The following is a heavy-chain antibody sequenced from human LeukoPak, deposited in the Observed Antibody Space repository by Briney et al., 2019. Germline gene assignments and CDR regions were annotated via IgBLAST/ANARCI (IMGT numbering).Heavy chain of an antibody. CDR3: ARVGSSGWDH. D-gene: IGHD6-19*01. CDR1: GFTFSKYW. J-gene: IGHJ4*02. Sequence: GGPLRLSCAASGFTFSKYWMSWVRQAPGKGLEWVANIKQDGSEKDYVDSVKGRFTIYRDNAKNSLYLQMNSLRAEDTAVYYCARVGSSGWDHWGQGTLVTVSS. CDR2: IKQDGSEK. V-gene: IGHV3-7*01.